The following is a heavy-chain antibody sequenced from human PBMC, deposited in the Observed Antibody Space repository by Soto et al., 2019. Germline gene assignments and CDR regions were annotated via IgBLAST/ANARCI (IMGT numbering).Heavy chain of an antibody. CDR2: ISYDGSNK. CDR1: EFTFSSYA. D-gene: IGHD5-18*01. CDR3: ARRGYSYVFHCYGMDV. V-gene: IGHV3-30-3*01. J-gene: IGHJ6*02. Sequence: QVQLVESGGGVVQPGRSLRLSCAASEFTFSSYAMHWVRQAPGKGLEWVAVISYDGSNKYYADSVKGRFTISRDNSKNTLYLKMSSLRTEDTAVYYCARRGYSYVFHCYGMDVWGQGTTVTVSS.